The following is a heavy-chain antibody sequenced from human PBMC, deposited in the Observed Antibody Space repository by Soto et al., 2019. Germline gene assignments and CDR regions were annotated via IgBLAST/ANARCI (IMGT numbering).Heavy chain of an antibody. V-gene: IGHV5-51*01. J-gene: IGHJ4*02. CDR3: ARQTIAVAGPGVFDY. Sequence: PGESLKISCKGSGYSFTSYWIGWVRQMPGKGLEWMGIIYPGDSDTRYSPSFQGQVTISADKSISTAYLQWSSLKASDTAMYYRARQTIAVAGPGVFDYWGQGTLVTVSS. CDR2: IYPGDSDT. CDR1: GYSFTSYW. D-gene: IGHD6-19*01.